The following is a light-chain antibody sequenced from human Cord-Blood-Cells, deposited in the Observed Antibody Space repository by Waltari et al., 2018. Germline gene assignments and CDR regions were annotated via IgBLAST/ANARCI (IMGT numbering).Light chain of an antibody. J-gene: IGKJ2*01. Sequence: DIVMTQSPYSLAVPLGERATINCKSSPSVLYSSNNKNYLAWYQQKPGQPPKLLIYWASTRESGVPDRFSGSGSGTDFTLTISSLQAEDVAVYYCQQYYSTPYTFGQGTKLEIK. CDR1: PSVLYSSNNKNY. V-gene: IGKV4-1*01. CDR2: WAS. CDR3: QQYYSTPYT.